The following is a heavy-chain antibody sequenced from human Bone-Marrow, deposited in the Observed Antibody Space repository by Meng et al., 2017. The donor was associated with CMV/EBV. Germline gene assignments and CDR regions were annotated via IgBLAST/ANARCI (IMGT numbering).Heavy chain of an antibody. CDR3: ARHCSSTSCYDY. CDR1: GFTFSSYG. J-gene: IGHJ4*02. Sequence: GESLKISCAASGFTFSSYGMSWVRQAPGKGLEWVSTISASGGSTYYADSVKGRFTISRDNSKNTLYLQMNSLRAEDTAVYYCARHCSSTSCYDYWGQGTLVTVSS. V-gene: IGHV3-23*01. D-gene: IGHD2-2*01. CDR2: ISASGGST.